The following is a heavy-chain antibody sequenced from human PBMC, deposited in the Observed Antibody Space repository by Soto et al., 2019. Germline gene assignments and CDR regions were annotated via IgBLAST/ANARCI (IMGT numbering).Heavy chain of an antibody. D-gene: IGHD3-3*01. CDR1: GCSISGYY. CDR3: ARCDYDVSSGYSHYFGY. J-gene: IGHJ4*02. Sequence: PSETLSLTSSVSGCSISGYYWIWIRQPPGKRQELSGYIYYSRNTNYNAPLKSRVNISVDTTKIQFSLKRSAVTAEDTATYYCARCDYDVSSGYSHYFGYWGQGTLVTVS. V-gene: IGHV4-59*01. CDR2: IYYSRNT.